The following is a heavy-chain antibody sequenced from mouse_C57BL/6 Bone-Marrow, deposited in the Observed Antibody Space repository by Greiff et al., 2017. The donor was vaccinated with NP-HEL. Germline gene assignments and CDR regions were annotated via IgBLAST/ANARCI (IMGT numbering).Heavy chain of an antibody. Sequence: VQLQQSGPELVKPGASVKISCKASGYTFTDYYMNWVKQSHGKSLEWIGDINPNNGGTSYNQKFKGKATLTVDKSSSTAYMELRSLTSEEAAVYYCARSLPWFAYWGQGTLVTVSA. CDR3: ARSLPWFAY. D-gene: IGHD6-2*01. V-gene: IGHV1-26*01. CDR1: GYTFTDYY. CDR2: INPNNGGT. J-gene: IGHJ3*01.